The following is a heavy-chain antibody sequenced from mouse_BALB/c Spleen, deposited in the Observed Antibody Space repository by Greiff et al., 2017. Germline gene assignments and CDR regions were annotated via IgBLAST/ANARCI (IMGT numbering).Heavy chain of an antibody. Sequence: VQLMESAAELARPGASVKMSCKASGYTFTSYTMHWVKQRPGQGLEWIGYINPCSGYTEYKQKFKDKTTLTADKSSSTAYMQLSSLTSEDSAVYYCATGGFAYWGQGTPVTVSA. V-gene: IGHV1-4*02. CDR2: INPCSGYT. CDR3: ATGGFAY. J-gene: IGHJ3*01. D-gene: IGHD4-1*01. CDR1: GYTFTSYT.